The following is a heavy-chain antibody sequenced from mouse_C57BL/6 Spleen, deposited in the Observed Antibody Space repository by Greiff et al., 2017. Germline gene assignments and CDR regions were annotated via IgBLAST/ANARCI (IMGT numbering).Heavy chain of an antibody. CDR1: GYTFTSYW. J-gene: IGHJ4*01. CDR2: INPSNGGT. CDR3: ARERALSYAMDY. V-gene: IGHV1-53*01. Sequence: QVQLQQSGTELVKPGASVKLSCKASGYTFTSYWMHWVKQRPGQGLEWIGNINPSNGGTNYNEKFKSKATLTVDKSSSPAYMQLSSLTSEDSAVYYCARERALSYAMDYWGQGTSVTVSS. D-gene: IGHD1-1*02.